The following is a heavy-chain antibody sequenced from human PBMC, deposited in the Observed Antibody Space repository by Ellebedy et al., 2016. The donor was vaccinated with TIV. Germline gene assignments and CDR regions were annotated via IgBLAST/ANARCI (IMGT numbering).Heavy chain of an antibody. CDR3: TTNWAYDF. Sequence: GGSLRLSXAVSGFTVTNAYMYWVRQAPGKGLEWVARITSETDGGTRDYAAPVKDRFAISRDDSKNTVYLEMNSLKVEDTAVYYCTTNWAYDFWGQGTMVIVSS. CDR1: GFTVTNAY. V-gene: IGHV3-15*01. J-gene: IGHJ3*01. CDR2: ITSETDGGTR. D-gene: IGHD2-21*01.